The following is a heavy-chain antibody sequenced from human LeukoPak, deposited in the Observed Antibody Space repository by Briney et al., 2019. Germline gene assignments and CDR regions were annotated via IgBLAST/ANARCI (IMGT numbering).Heavy chain of an antibody. CDR1: GGSISSYY. V-gene: IGHV4-59*08. Sequence: SETLSLTCTVSGGSISSYYWSWIRQPPGKGLEWIGYIYYSGSTNYNPSLKSRVTISVDTSKNQFSLKLSSVTAADTAVYYCARQVKYYYGSGSYSYGMDVWGQGTTVTVSS. J-gene: IGHJ6*02. CDR2: IYYSGST. D-gene: IGHD3-10*01. CDR3: ARQVKYYYGSGSYSYGMDV.